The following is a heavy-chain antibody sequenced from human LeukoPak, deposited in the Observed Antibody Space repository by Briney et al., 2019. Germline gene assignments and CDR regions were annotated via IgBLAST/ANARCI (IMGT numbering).Heavy chain of an antibody. D-gene: IGHD6-19*01. Sequence: GGSLRLSCAASGFTFSSYSMNWVRQAPGKGPEWVSSISSSSSYIYYADSVKGRFTISRDNAKNSLYLQMNSLRAEDTAVYYCARDRGGWDGLDYYYGMDVWGKGTTVTVSS. J-gene: IGHJ6*04. CDR3: ARDRGGWDGLDYYYGMDV. CDR2: ISSSSSYI. CDR1: GFTFSSYS. V-gene: IGHV3-21*01.